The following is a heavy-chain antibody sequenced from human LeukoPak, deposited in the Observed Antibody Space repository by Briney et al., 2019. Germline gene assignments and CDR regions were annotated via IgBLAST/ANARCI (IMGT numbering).Heavy chain of an antibody. CDR1: GGSFSGYY. V-gene: IGHV4-34*01. Sequence: SETLSLTCAVYGGSFSGYYWSWIRQPPGEGLEWSGEINHSGSTNYNPSLKSRVTISVDTSKNQFSLKLSSVTAADTAVYYCARGRARGYSTVGWFDPWGQGTLVTVSS. D-gene: IGHD6-13*01. CDR3: ARGRARGYSTVGWFDP. CDR2: INHSGST. J-gene: IGHJ5*02.